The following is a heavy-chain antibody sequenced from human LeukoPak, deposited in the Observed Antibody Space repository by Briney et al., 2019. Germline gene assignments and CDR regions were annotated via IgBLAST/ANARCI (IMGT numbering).Heavy chain of an antibody. V-gene: IGHV3-21*01. CDR2: ISSSAHHI. CDR3: ARGIVPAAFDY. CDR1: GSTFSTYD. J-gene: IGHJ4*02. Sequence: GGSLRLSCAASGSTFSTYDMNWVRQAPGKGLEWVSSISSSAHHIAYADSVKGRFTISRDNAKNALYLQVNSPRAEDTAVYYCARGIVPAAFDYWGQGTLVTVSS. D-gene: IGHD2-2*01.